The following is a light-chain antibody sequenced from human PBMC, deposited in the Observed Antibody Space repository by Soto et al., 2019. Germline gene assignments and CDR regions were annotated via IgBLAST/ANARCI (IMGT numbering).Light chain of an antibody. CDR2: EVR. V-gene: IGLV2-14*01. Sequence: QSALTQPASVSGSPGQSITISCTGSSSDVGAYNYVSWYQQRPGKAPKLMICEVRNRPSGVSNRFSGSKSGNTASLTISGLQAEDEADYYCSSYTTSSTWVFGGGTKLTVL. J-gene: IGLJ3*02. CDR3: SSYTTSSTWV. CDR1: SSDVGAYNY.